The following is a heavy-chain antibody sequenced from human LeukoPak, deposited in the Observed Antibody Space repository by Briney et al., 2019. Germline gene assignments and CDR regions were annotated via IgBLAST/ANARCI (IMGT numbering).Heavy chain of an antibody. CDR3: ARDADTAMVTYGGADY. CDR1: GFTISSYE. J-gene: IGHJ4*02. D-gene: IGHD5-18*01. CDR2: ISSSGSTI. V-gene: IGHV3-48*03. Sequence: PGGSLRLSCAASGFTISSYEMNWVRQAPGKGLEWVSYISSSGSTIYYADSVKGRFTISRDNAKNSLYLQMNSLRAEDTAVSYCARDADTAMVTYGGADYWGQGTLVTVSS.